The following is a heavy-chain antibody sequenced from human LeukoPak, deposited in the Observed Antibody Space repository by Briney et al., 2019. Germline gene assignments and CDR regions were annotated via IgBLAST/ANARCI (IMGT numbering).Heavy chain of an antibody. V-gene: IGHV3-23*01. J-gene: IGHJ4*02. CDR3: AKDPFGVGYFDS. D-gene: IGHD3-3*01. CDR1: GFTFSSYA. Sequence: GGSLRLSCTASGFTFSSYAMSWVRQAPGKGLEWVSHITYTGGSTYYADSVKGRFTISRDNSKNTLFLQMNSLRAEDTAVHYCAKDPFGVGYFDSWGQGTLVTVSS. CDR2: ITYTGGST.